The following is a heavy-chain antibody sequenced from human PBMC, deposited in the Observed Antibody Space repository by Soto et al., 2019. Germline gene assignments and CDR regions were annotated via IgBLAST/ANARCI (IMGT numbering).Heavy chain of an antibody. CDR1: GFTFSRYG. D-gene: IGHD2-15*01. CDR2: ISYDGTNK. CDR3: AKDLRYCSGGSCYNGGYYYYGMDV. J-gene: IGHJ6*02. V-gene: IGHV3-30*18. Sequence: QVQLLESGGGVAQPGRPLRLSCAASGFTFSRYGMPRVRQAPGKGLEWVAAISYDGTNKYYADSVKGRFTTSRDKSKNTLYVQMNSLRAEDTAVYYCAKDLRYCSGGSCYNGGYYYYGMDVWGQGTTVTVSS.